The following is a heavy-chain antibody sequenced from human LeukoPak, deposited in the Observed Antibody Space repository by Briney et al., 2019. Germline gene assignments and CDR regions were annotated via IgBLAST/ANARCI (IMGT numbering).Heavy chain of an antibody. D-gene: IGHD7-27*01. V-gene: IGHV3-23*01. CDR1: RFTFSSYA. CDR3: AKRALGPQYYFDD. J-gene: IGHJ4*02. CDR2: ISDSGGNT. Sequence: GGSLRLSCVASRFTFSSYAMSWVRQAPGKGLEWVSTISDSGGNTYSADSVKGRFTISRGNSKNTLYLRMNSLRADDTAVYYCAKRALGPQYYFDDWGQGTLVTVSS.